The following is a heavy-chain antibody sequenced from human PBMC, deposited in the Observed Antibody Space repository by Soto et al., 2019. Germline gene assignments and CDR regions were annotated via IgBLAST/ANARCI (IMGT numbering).Heavy chain of an antibody. V-gene: IGHV1-3*01. CDR2: INAGNGNT. CDR3: ARRYSGYSTGPGAYYFDY. Sequence: ASVKVSCKASGYTFTSYAMHWVRQAPGQRLEWMGWINAGNGNTKYSQKFQGRVTITRDTSASTAYMELSSLRSEDTAVYYCARRYSGYSTGPGAYYFDYWGQGTLVTVSS. D-gene: IGHD5-12*01. CDR1: GYTFTSYA. J-gene: IGHJ4*02.